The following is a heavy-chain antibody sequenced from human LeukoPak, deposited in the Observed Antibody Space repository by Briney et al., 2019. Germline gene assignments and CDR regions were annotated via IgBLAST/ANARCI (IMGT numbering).Heavy chain of an antibody. J-gene: IGHJ4*02. D-gene: IGHD6-19*01. CDR2: INPSGGST. CDR1: GYTFTSYY. CDR3: ARDLGQWLETYYFDY. Sequence: ASVKVSCKASGYTFTSYYMHWVRQAPGQGLEWMRIINPSGGSTSYAQKFQGRVTMTRDTSTSTVYMELSSLRSEDTAVYYCARDLGQWLETYYFDYWGQGTLVTVSS. V-gene: IGHV1-46*01.